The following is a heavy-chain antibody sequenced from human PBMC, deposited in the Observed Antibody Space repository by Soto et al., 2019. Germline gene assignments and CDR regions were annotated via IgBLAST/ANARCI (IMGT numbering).Heavy chain of an antibody. Sequence: SSETLSLTCTVSGGSISSGSYYWGWIRQPPGKGLEWIGSIYYSGSTYYNPSLKSRVTISVDTSKNQFSLKLSSVTAADTAVYYCARHISGSYYYYGMDVWGQGTTVTVSS. CDR1: GGSISSGSYY. V-gene: IGHV4-39*01. D-gene: IGHD1-26*01. J-gene: IGHJ6*02. CDR3: ARHISGSYYYYGMDV. CDR2: IYYSGST.